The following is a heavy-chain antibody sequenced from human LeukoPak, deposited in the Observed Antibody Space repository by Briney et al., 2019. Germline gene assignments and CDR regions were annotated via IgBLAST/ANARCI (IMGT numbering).Heavy chain of an antibody. CDR3: AKDMAPHPTYFRSGYGFDC. CDR1: GFTFDDYA. Sequence: PGGSLRLSCAGSGFTFDDYAMHWVRQAAGKGLEWVSGVSWNSGSIGYADSVEGRFTISRDNAKNSLYLKMNSLRDDDTAFYYCAKDMAPHPTYFRSGYGFDCWGQGTLVTVSS. J-gene: IGHJ4*02. CDR2: VSWNSGSI. D-gene: IGHD3-3*01. V-gene: IGHV3-9*01.